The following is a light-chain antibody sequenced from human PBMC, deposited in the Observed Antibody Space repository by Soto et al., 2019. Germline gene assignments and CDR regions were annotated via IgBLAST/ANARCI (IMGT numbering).Light chain of an antibody. J-gene: IGKJ4*02. CDR3: QQRSNS. CDR2: DAS. V-gene: IGKV3-11*01. CDR1: QSVSSY. Sequence: EIVLTQSPAPLSLSPGERATLSCRASQSVSSYLAWYQQKPGQAPRLLIYDASNRATGIPARFSGSGSGTDVTLTVSSVEAEHFAVYDCQQRSNSFGGGTPVASK.